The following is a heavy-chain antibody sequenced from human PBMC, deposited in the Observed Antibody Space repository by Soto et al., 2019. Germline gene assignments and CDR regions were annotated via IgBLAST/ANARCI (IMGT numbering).Heavy chain of an antibody. Sequence: GGSLRLSCAASEVTFGSYWVSWVRQAPGKGLEWVANINQDGSETYYVDSVRGRFTISRDNAKKSMNLDMNSLRIEDTAVYYCATAHDYFWGTSRPAPCFDSWGQGTLVTVSS. CDR1: EVTFGSYW. CDR3: ATAHDYFWGTSRPAPCFDS. V-gene: IGHV3-7*05. D-gene: IGHD3-16*01. CDR2: INQDGSET. J-gene: IGHJ5*01.